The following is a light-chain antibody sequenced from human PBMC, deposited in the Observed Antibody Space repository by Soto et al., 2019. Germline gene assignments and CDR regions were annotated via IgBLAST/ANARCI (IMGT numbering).Light chain of an antibody. J-gene: IGKJ1*01. V-gene: IGKV1-5*01. CDR2: DAS. CDR3: QQYNSYSGT. CDR1: QSISSW. Sequence: DILMSQSPSTLSASVGDRVSITCRASQSISSWLAWYQQKPGKAPKLLIYDASSLESGVPSRFSGSGSGTEFTLTISSLQPDDFATYYCQQYNSYSGTFGQGTKVDIK.